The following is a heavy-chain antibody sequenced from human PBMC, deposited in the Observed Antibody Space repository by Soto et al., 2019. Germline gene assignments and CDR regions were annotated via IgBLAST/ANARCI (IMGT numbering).Heavy chain of an antibody. CDR2: INPSGGST. CDR1: GYTFTSYY. V-gene: IGHV1-46*01. J-gene: IGHJ4*02. D-gene: IGHD4-17*01. Sequence: ASVKVSCNASGYTFTSYYMHWVRQAPGQGLEWMGIINPSGGSTSYAQKFQGRVAMTRDTSTSTVYMELRSLRSEDTAVYDCARDFTVTTRRDYFDYWGQGTLGTVSS. CDR3: ARDFTVTTRRDYFDY.